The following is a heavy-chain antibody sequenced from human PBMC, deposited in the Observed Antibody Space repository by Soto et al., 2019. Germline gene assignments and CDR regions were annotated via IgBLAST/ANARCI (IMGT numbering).Heavy chain of an antibody. J-gene: IGHJ6*02. V-gene: IGHV6-1*01. D-gene: IGHD2-2*01. Sequence: SQTLSLTCAISGDSVSSNSAAWNWIRQSPSRGLEWQGRTYYRSKWYNDYAVSVKSRITINPDTSKNQFSLQLNSVTPEDTAVYYCARAAVVVPAANYYYGMDVWGQGTTVTVSS. CDR3: ARAAVVVPAANYYYGMDV. CDR2: TYYRSKWYN. CDR1: GDSVSSNSAA.